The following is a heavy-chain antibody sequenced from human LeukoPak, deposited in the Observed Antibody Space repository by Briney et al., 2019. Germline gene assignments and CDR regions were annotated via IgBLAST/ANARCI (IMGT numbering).Heavy chain of an antibody. CDR3: AGGAPLVDSGYDFGRNYYYYYGMDV. D-gene: IGHD5-12*01. Sequence: ASVTVSCKASGYTFTGYYMHWVRQAPGQGLEWMGWINPNSGGTNYSQKFQGRVTMTRDTSISTAYMELSRLRSDDTAEYYCAGGAPLVDSGYDFGRNYYYYYGMDVWGQGTTVTVSS. CDR2: INPNSGGT. J-gene: IGHJ6*02. V-gene: IGHV1-2*02. CDR1: GYTFTGYY.